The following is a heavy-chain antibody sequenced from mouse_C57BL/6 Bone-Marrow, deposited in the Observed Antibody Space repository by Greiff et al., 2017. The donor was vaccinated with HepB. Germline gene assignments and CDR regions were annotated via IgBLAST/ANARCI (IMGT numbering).Heavy chain of an antibody. J-gene: IGHJ2*01. D-gene: IGHD2-1*01. V-gene: IGHV1-64*01. CDR1: GYTFTSYW. Sequence: QVQLKESGAELVKPGASVTLSCKASGYTFTSYWMHWVKQRPGQGLEWIGMIHPNSGSTNYNEKFKSKATLTVDKSSSTAYMQLSSLTSEDSAVYYGAGSFYLGRWGEGTTPIVSP. CDR3: AGSFYLGR. CDR2: IHPNSGST.